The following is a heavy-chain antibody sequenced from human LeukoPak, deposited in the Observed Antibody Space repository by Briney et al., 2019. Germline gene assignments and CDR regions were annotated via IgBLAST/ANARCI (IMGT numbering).Heavy chain of an antibody. V-gene: IGHV4-39*02. J-gene: IGHJ4*02. CDR2: INYSGAV. Sequence: WETLSLTCTVSGDSISGSNFYWGWIRQSPGKGLEWLGSINYSGAVLHNPSLKSRVTLSVDTSQNQFSLNLRSVTAADTAVYYCARDLSGGRSYWGQGAVVTVSS. CDR1: GDSISGSNFY. CDR3: ARDLSGGRSY. D-gene: IGHD3-16*01.